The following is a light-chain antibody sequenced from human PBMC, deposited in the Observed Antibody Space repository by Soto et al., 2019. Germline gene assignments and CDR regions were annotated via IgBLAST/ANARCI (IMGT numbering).Light chain of an antibody. CDR1: QSVSRN. CDR3: QQYNNWPRAYT. Sequence: EIVMTQSPATLSVSPGERATLSCRASQSVSRNLAWYQQKPGQAPRLLIYGASTRATGIPARFSGSGSGTEFTLTISSLQSEDFAFYYCQQYNNWPRAYTFGQGTKLEIK. V-gene: IGKV3-15*01. CDR2: GAS. J-gene: IGKJ2*01.